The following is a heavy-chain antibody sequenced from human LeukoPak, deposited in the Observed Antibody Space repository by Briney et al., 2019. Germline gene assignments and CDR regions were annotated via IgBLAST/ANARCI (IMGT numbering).Heavy chain of an antibody. Sequence: SGPTLVNPTQTLTLTCSFSGFSLRTSGVGVVWIRQSPGKALESLALIYWDDENRYSPSLRNRLTITKDTSKNQVVLTMTNMGPVDTGTYFCTHLDRLERLNWGQGTLVTVSS. CDR2: IYWDDEN. CDR3: THLDRLERLN. V-gene: IGHV2-5*02. J-gene: IGHJ4*02. CDR1: GFSLRTSGVG. D-gene: IGHD1-1*01.